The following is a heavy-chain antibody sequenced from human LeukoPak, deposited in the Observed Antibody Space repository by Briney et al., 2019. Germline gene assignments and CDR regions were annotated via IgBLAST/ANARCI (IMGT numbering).Heavy chain of an antibody. Sequence: GSSVKVSCKASGGTFSSYAISWVRQASGQGLEWMGGIIPIFGTANYAQKFQGRVTITADESTSTAYMELSSLRSEDTAVYYCARAASYYYDSSGYYYWGQGTLVTVSS. CDR1: GGTFSSYA. J-gene: IGHJ4*02. V-gene: IGHV1-69*01. CDR3: ARAASYYYDSSGYYY. D-gene: IGHD3-22*01. CDR2: IIPIFGTA.